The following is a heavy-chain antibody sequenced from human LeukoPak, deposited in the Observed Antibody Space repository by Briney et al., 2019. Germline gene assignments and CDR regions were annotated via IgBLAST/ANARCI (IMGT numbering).Heavy chain of an antibody. CDR1: GFTLSSHS. Sequence: AGGSLRLSCAASGFTLSSHSMNWVRQAPGKGLEWVSYISSSSSNINYADSVKGRFTISRDNAKNSLYLQMNSLRAEDTAVYYCARSDWAYWGQGTLVTVSS. J-gene: IGHJ4*02. CDR3: ARSDWAY. CDR2: ISSSSSNI. D-gene: IGHD2-21*01. V-gene: IGHV3-48*01.